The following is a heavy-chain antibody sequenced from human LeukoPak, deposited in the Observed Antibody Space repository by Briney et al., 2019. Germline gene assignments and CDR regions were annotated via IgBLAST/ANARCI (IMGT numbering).Heavy chain of an antibody. Sequence: RGESLKISCKGSGYSFTSYWLGWVRQIPGKGPEWVGIYYSGDSDTRYSPSFQGQVTISVDQSISTAYLPWSSLKGSDTAMYYCARQGYYDSRGAFFDYWGQGTLVTVSS. V-gene: IGHV5-51*01. CDR1: GYSFTSYW. CDR3: ARQGYYDSRGAFFDY. J-gene: IGHJ4*02. CDR2: YYSGDSDT. D-gene: IGHD3-22*01.